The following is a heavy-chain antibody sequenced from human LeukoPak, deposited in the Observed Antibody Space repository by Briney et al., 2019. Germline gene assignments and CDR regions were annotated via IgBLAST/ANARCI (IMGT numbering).Heavy chain of an antibody. CDR2: IKEDGSER. Sequence: PGGSLRLSCAASGFTFRSYAMSWVRQAPGKGLEWVANIKEDGSERNYVDSVKGRFTISRDNAKNSVYLQMDSLRAEDTAVYHCAHSGSYFDYLGQGTLVTVSS. CDR3: AHSGSYFDY. J-gene: IGHJ4*02. V-gene: IGHV3-7*01. CDR1: GFTFRSYA. D-gene: IGHD1-26*01.